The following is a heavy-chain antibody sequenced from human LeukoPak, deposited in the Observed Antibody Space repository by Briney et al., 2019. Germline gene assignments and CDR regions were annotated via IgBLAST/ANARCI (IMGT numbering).Heavy chain of an antibody. J-gene: IGHJ4*02. Sequence: GGSLRLSCAASGFTFSSYGMHWVRQAPGKGLEWVAFIRYDGSNKYYADSVKGRFTISRDNSKNTLYLQMNSLRAEDTAVYYCAKDSEIWSGNQELDYWGQGTLVTVSS. CDR2: IRYDGSNK. D-gene: IGHD3-3*01. CDR1: GFTFSSYG. CDR3: AKDSEIWSGNQELDY. V-gene: IGHV3-30*02.